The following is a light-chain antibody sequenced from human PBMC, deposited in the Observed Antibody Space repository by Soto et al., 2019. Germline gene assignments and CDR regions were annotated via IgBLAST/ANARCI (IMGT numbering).Light chain of an antibody. CDR2: EDN. J-gene: IGLJ2*01. CDR1: SGSIASNY. CDR3: QSYDSSNVV. Sequence: NFMLTQPHSVSESPGKTVTISCTGSSGSIASNYVQWYQQRPGSAPTTVIYEDNQRPSGVPDRFSGSIDSYSNSASLTISGLKTEDEADYYCQSYDSSNVVFGGGTKLTVL. V-gene: IGLV6-57*02.